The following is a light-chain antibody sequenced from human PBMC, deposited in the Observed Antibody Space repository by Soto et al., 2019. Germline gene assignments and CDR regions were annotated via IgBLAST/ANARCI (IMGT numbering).Light chain of an antibody. CDR1: GSYNF. Sequence: QSALTQPASVSGSARQSITISCIGSYNFVSWYQQHPGKAPKLMIFDVSDRPSGVSTRFSGSRSGNTASLTISGLQAEDEADYYCSSYTSSTLVFGTGTKVTVL. CDR2: DVS. J-gene: IGLJ1*01. CDR3: SSYTSSTLV. V-gene: IGLV2-14*01.